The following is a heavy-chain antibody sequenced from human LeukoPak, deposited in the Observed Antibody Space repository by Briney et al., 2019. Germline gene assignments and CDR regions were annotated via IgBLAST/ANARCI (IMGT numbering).Heavy chain of an antibody. D-gene: IGHD3-22*01. V-gene: IGHV3-21*01. CDR1: EFTFSSYS. CDR2: IDGSSSDI. Sequence: GGSLRLSCAGSEFTFSSYSMHWVRQAPGKGLEWVSSIDGSSSDIYYADSVKGRFTISRDNSKNSLYLQMKSLRAEDTALYYCARRGYYDYSGFDYWGQGTLVTVSS. CDR3: ARRGYYDYSGFDY. J-gene: IGHJ4*02.